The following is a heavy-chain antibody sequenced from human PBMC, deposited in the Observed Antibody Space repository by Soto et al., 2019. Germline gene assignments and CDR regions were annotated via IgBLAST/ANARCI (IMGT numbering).Heavy chain of an antibody. D-gene: IGHD2-8*01. CDR1: GYTFTSYD. CDR2: MNPNSGNT. Sequence: GASVKVSCKASGYTFTSYDINWVRQATGQGLEWMGWMNPNSGNTGYAQKFQGRVTMTRNTSISTAYMELSSLRSEDTAVCYCATRVGLMVYAIPYYYYMDVWGKGTTVTVSS. CDR3: ATRVGLMVYAIPYYYYMDV. V-gene: IGHV1-8*01. J-gene: IGHJ6*03.